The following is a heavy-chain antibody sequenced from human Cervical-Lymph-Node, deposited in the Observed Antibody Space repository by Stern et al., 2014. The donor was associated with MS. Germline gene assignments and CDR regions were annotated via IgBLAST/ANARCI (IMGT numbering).Heavy chain of an antibody. CDR2: INPSGGST. D-gene: IGHD4-17*01. CDR3: ARERLDYGDYGYYFDY. CDR1: GYTFTSYY. V-gene: IGHV1-46*03. Sequence: QLVQSGAEVKKPGASVKVSCKASGYTFTSYYMHWVRQAPGQGLEWMGIINPSGGSTSYAQKFQGRVTMTSDTSTSTVYMELSSLRSEDTAVYYCARERLDYGDYGYYFDYWGQGTLVTVSS. J-gene: IGHJ4*02.